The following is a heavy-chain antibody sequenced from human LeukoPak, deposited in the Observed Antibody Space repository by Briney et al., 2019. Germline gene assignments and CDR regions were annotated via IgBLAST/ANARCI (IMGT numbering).Heavy chain of an antibody. CDR3: ARLWSAMDYYYYGMDV. Sequence: GESLKISCKASGYTFTSYGISWVRQAPGQGLEWMGWISAYNGNTNYAQKLQGRVTMTTDTSTSTAYMELRSLRSDDTAVYYCARLWSAMDYYYYGMDVWGQGTTVTVSS. V-gene: IGHV1-18*01. D-gene: IGHD2-2*01. J-gene: IGHJ6*02. CDR1: GYTFTSYG. CDR2: ISAYNGNT.